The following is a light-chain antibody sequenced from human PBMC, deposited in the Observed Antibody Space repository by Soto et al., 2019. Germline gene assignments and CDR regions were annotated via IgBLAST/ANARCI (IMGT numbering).Light chain of an antibody. CDR1: SSDVGGYNY. Sequence: QSALTQPRSVSGSPGQSVTISCTGTSSDVGGYNYVSWYQQHPGKAPKLMIYDVTKRPSGVPDRFSGSKSGNTASLTISGLQAEDEADYYCFSHAGTYTYVFGTGTKVTVL. V-gene: IGLV2-11*01. CDR2: DVT. J-gene: IGLJ1*01. CDR3: FSHAGTYTYV.